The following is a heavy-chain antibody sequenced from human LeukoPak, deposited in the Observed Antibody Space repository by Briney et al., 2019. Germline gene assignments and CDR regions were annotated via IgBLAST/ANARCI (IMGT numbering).Heavy chain of an antibody. Sequence: GGSLRLSCAASGFTFSRSWVTWVRQAPGKGXXXVASINQDGSVKHYMDSVKGRFTISRDNSNNSLFLQMNSLRAEDTAVYYCAKLLGDVTTFDYWGQGTPVTVSS. CDR2: INQDGSVK. J-gene: IGHJ4*02. CDR1: GFTFSRSW. V-gene: IGHV3-7*01. D-gene: IGHD3-16*01. CDR3: AKLLGDVTTFDY.